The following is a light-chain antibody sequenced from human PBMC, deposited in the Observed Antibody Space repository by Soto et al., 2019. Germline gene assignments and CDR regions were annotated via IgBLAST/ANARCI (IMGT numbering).Light chain of an antibody. J-gene: IGLJ1*01. CDR1: ISDVGAYDY. CDR2: EVS. V-gene: IGLV2-14*03. CDR3: SSYTSSSTRV. Sequence: QSVLTQPASVSVSPGQSITISCTGNISDVGAYDYVSWYQQHPDKAPKLMIYEVSNRPSGVSDRFSGSKSVNTATLTISGLQAEDEADYYCSSYTSSSTRVFGTGTKVTVL.